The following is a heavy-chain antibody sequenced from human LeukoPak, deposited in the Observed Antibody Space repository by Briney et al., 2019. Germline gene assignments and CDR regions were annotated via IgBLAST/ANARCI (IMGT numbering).Heavy chain of an antibody. CDR3: ARDGTAAGLYFDL. D-gene: IGHD6-13*01. J-gene: IGHJ4*01. V-gene: IGHV3-7*01. CDR2: IRQDGGEK. Sequence: GGSLRLSCAVSGFTFSSYWMNWVRQAPGKGLEWVASIRQDGGEKSYVDSVKGRFTMSRDNTKNSLYLQMSSLRGEDTAVYYCARDGTAAGLYFDLWGQGTLVTVSS. CDR1: GFTFSSYW.